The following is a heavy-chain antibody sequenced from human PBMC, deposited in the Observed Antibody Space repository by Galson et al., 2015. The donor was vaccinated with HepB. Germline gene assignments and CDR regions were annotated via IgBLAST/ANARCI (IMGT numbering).Heavy chain of an antibody. CDR2: ISGSGGSR. Sequence: SLRLSCAASGFTFNSYAMSWVRQAPGKGLEWVSGISGSGGSRYYADSVKGRFTIFRDNSKDTLYLQMNSLRAEDTAVYYCAKDLHYDEMDVWGQGTTVTVSS. V-gene: IGHV3-23*01. J-gene: IGHJ6*02. CDR3: AKDLHYDEMDV. CDR1: GFTFNSYA.